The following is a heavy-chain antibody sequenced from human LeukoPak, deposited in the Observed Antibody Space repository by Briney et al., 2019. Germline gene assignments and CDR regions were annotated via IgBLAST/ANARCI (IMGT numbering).Heavy chain of an antibody. CDR3: ARDSGYSGYDYCFDY. D-gene: IGHD5-12*01. CDR2: ISWDGGGT. Sequence: GGSLRLSCAASGFIFDDYTMHWVRQAPGKGLEWVSLISWDGGGTYYADSVKGRFTISRDNAKNSLYLQMNSLRAEDTAVYYCARDSGYSGYDYCFDYWGQGTLVTVSS. V-gene: IGHV3-43*01. J-gene: IGHJ4*02. CDR1: GFIFDDYT.